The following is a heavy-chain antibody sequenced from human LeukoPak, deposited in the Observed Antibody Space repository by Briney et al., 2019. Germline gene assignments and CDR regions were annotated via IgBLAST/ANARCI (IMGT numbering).Heavy chain of an antibody. J-gene: IGHJ3*02. CDR1: GGSFSGYY. CDR2: INHSGST. V-gene: IGHV4-34*01. CDR3: ARDHAFDI. Sequence: PSETLSLTCAVYGGSFSGYYWSWIRQPPGKGLEWIGEINHSGSTNYNPSLKSRVTISVDTSKSQFSLKLTSVTAADTAVYYCARDHAFDIWGQGTMVTVSS.